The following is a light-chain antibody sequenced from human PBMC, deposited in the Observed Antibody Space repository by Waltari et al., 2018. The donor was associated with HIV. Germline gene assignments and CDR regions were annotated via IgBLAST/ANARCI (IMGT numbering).Light chain of an antibody. CDR1: SSNIGSHY. CDR3: ATWDDSLSGVL. J-gene: IGLJ2*01. CDR2: RNH. V-gene: IGLV1-47*01. Sequence: SVLTRPPSASGTPGQRVTISCSGSSSNIGSHYVFWYQQLPGTAPKLLMHRNHQRPSAVPDRFSDAASGTSASLAISGLRSEDEADYYCATWDDSLSGVLFGGGTKLTVL.